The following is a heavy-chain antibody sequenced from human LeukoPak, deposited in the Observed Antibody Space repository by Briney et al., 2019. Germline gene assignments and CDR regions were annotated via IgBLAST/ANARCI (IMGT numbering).Heavy chain of an antibody. CDR1: GFTFSSYA. Sequence: PGGSLRLSCAASGFTFSSYAMHWVRQAPGKGPEWVAVISYDGSNKYYADSVKGRFTISRDNSKNTLYLQMNSLRAEDTAVYYCARDHGYAFDYWGQGTLVTVSS. V-gene: IGHV3-30-3*01. D-gene: IGHD5-12*01. CDR2: ISYDGSNK. CDR3: ARDHGYAFDY. J-gene: IGHJ4*02.